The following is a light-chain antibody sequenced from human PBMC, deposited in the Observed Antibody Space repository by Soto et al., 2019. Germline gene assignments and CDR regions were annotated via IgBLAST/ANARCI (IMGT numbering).Light chain of an antibody. CDR2: WAS. J-gene: IGKJ5*01. CDR3: QQYYSTCT. CDR1: QSVFYRSHNNNY. Sequence: DILMTHSTDSLAISLVERATINCKSSQSVFYRSHNNNYSAWYQQKPRPPTKLLIYWASTRASGVPDRFSGSGSGTDFPLTISSLQAEDVAVYYCQQYYSTCTFGQGTRLEIK. V-gene: IGKV4-1*01.